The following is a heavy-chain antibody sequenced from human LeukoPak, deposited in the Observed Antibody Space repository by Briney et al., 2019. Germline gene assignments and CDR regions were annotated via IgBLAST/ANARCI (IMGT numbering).Heavy chain of an antibody. CDR3: ARGQWLQFDVFDI. CDR2: IKQDGSEK. CDR1: GFTFSSYW. Sequence: TGGSLRPSCAASGFTFSSYWMSWVRQAPGKGLEWVANIKQDGSEKYYVDSVKGRFTISRDNAKNSLYLQMNSLRAEDTAVYYCARGQWLQFDVFDIWGQGTMVTVSS. D-gene: IGHD5-24*01. J-gene: IGHJ3*02. V-gene: IGHV3-7*04.